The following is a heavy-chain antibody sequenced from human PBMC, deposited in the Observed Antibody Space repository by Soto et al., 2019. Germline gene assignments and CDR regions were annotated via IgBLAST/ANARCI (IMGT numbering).Heavy chain of an antibody. D-gene: IGHD3-10*01. CDR3: AKSPIWFGELPFDS. V-gene: IGHV3-23*01. CDR1: GFTFSSYA. J-gene: IGHJ4*02. Sequence: XGSLRLSCAASGFTFSSYAMSWVRQAPGKGLEWVSAISGSGGSTYYADSVKGRFTISRDNSKNTLYLQMNSLRAEDTAVYYCAKSPIWFGELPFDSWGQGTLVTVSS. CDR2: ISGSGGST.